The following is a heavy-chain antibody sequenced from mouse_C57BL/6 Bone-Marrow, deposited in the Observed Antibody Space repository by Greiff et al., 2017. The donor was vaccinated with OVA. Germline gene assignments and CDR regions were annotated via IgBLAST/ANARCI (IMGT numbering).Heavy chain of an antibody. V-gene: IGHV5-6*01. CDR3: AGHIDLLLRPGAMDY. Sequence: EVKLVESGGDLVKPGGSLKLSCAASGFTFSSYGMSWVRQTPDKRLEWVATISSGGSYTYYPDSVKGRFTISRDNAKNTLYLQMSSLKSEDTAMYYCAGHIDLLLRPGAMDYWGQGTSVTVSS. D-gene: IGHD1-1*01. J-gene: IGHJ4*01. CDR1: GFTFSSYG. CDR2: ISSGGSYT.